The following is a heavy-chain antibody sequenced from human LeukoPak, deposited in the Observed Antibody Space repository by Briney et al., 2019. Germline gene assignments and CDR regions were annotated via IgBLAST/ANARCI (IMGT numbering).Heavy chain of an antibody. D-gene: IGHD2-2*02. CDR2: THYRSKWYN. V-gene: IGHV6-1*01. CDR1: GDSVSSNSAA. J-gene: IGHJ4*02. CDR3: ARGLGYCSSTSCYIPPFFDY. Sequence: SQTLSLTCAISGDSVSSNSAAWNWIRQSPSRGVEWLGSTHYRSKWYNDYAVSVKSRVTITPDTSKNHFSLQLSSVTAADTAVYYCARGLGYCSSTSCYIPPFFDYWGQGTLVTVSS.